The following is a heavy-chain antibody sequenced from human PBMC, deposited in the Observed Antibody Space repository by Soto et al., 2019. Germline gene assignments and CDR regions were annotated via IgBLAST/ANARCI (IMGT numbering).Heavy chain of an antibody. CDR1: GGTFSSYT. Sequence: QVQLVQSGAEVKKPGSSVRVSCTPSGGTFSSYTISWVRQAPGQGLEWMGRIVPITGMTRYAQKFQGRLTIAAVTSTTTADLELSSLTSGDSAVYFCSRGVASLVDSWGQGTQVTVSS. V-gene: IGHV1-69*02. D-gene: IGHD2-15*01. J-gene: IGHJ4*02. CDR2: IVPITGMT. CDR3: SRGVASLVDS.